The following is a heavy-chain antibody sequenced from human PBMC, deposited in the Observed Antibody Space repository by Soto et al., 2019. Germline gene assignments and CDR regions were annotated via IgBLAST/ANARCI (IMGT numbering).Heavy chain of an antibody. Sequence: SETLSLTCAVSGVSISSSTYSWSWIRQPPGKGLEWIGYIYYTGSTNYNPSLKSRVTISVDTSKNQFSLKLSSVTAADTAVYYCARATYLYYGSVSYLYFFDYWGQGTLVTVSS. D-gene: IGHD3-10*01. CDR2: IYYTGST. V-gene: IGHV4-61*01. CDR1: GVSISSSTYS. CDR3: ARATYLYYGSVSYLYFFDY. J-gene: IGHJ4*02.